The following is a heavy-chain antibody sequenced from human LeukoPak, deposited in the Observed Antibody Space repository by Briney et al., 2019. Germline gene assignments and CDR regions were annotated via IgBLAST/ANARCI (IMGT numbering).Heavy chain of an antibody. J-gene: IGHJ3*02. CDR1: GGSISSYY. D-gene: IGHD2-15*01. V-gene: IGHV4-4*07. CDR3: ARDRPGYCSGRSCYFLGDAFDI. Sequence: PSETLSLTCTVSGGSISSYYGRWIRQPAGKGLEWLGRIYTSGSTNYNPSLKGRVTMSVDTSKNQFSLKLSSVTAADTAVYYCARDRPGYCSGRSCYFLGDAFDIWGQGTMVTVSS. CDR2: IYTSGST.